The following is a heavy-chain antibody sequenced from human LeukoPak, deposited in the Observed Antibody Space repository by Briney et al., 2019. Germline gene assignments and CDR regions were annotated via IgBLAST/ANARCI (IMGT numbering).Heavy chain of an antibody. D-gene: IGHD3-3*01. CDR2: INPSSTTF. CDR1: GFIFSTFR. Sequence: GGSLRLSCAASGFIFSTFRMNWVRQAPGKGLEWISYINPSSTTFYYADSVKGRFTTSRDNAKNSLYLQMNSLRAEDTAVYYCARATLRFLEWLLYYFDYWGQGTLVTVSS. CDR3: ARATLRFLEWLLYYFDY. V-gene: IGHV3-48*04. J-gene: IGHJ4*02.